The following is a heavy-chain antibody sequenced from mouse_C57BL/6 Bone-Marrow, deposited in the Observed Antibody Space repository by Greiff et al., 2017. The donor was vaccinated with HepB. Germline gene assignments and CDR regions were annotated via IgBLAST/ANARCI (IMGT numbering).Heavy chain of an antibody. J-gene: IGHJ3*01. CDR2: ISSGGSYT. V-gene: IGHV5-6*01. Sequence: EVMLVESGGDLVKPGGSLKLSCAASGFTFSSYGMSWVRQTPDKRLEWVATISSGGSYTYYPDSVKGRFTISRDNAKNTLYLQMSSLKSEHTAMYYCARQGGYQGFAYWGQGTLVTVSA. CDR1: GFTFSSYG. D-gene: IGHD1-1*02. CDR3: ARQGGYQGFAY.